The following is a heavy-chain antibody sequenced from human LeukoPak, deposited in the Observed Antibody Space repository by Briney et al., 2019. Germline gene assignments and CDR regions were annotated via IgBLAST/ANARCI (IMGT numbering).Heavy chain of an antibody. Sequence: ASVKVSCKASGYTFTGYYMHWVRQATGQGLEWMGWMNPNSGNTGYAQKFQGRVTMTRNTSISTAYMELSSLRSEDTAVYYCARVSRVYDFWSGYYTRSLNYFDYWGQGTLVTVSS. V-gene: IGHV1-8*02. CDR1: GYTFTGYY. CDR3: ARVSRVYDFWSGYYTRSLNYFDY. CDR2: MNPNSGNT. D-gene: IGHD3-3*01. J-gene: IGHJ4*02.